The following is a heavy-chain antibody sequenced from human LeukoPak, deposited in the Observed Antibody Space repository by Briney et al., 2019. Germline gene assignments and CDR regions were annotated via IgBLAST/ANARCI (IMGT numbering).Heavy chain of an antibody. D-gene: IGHD5-18*01. CDR3: ARASGYSYGYYFDY. CDR2: INWNGGST. CDR1: GFTFDDYG. J-gene: IGHJ4*02. Sequence: GGSLRLSCTASGFTFDDYGMSWVRQAPGKGLEWVSGINWNGGSTGYADSVKGRFTISRGNAKNSLYLQMNSLRAEDTALYYCARASGYSYGYYFDYWGQGTLVTVSS. V-gene: IGHV3-20*04.